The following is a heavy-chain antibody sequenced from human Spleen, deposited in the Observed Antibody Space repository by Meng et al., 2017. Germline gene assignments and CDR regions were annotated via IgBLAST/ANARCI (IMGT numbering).Heavy chain of an antibody. J-gene: IGHJ4*02. D-gene: IGHD6-13*01. V-gene: IGHV4-34*01. CDR3: ARVRSSSWHYFDY. CDR1: GGSFSGNY. CDR2: INHSGST. Sequence: QVHLQQSGAGLLKPSETLSLTGAVYGGSFSGNYWSWTRQPPGKGLEGIGEINHSGSTNYHPSLKSRVTISVDTSKNQFSLKLSSVTAADTAVYYCARVRSSSWHYFDYWGQGTLVTVSS.